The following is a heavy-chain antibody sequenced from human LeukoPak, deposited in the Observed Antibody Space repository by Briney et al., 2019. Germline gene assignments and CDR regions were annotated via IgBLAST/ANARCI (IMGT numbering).Heavy chain of an antibody. Sequence: GASVKVSCKASEYTFTSYVMNWVRQAPGQGLEWMGWISAYNGNTNYAQKLQGRVTMTTDTSTSTAYMELRSLRSDDTAVYYCARETRDTAMDYSFDYWGQGTLVTVSS. CDR3: ARETRDTAMDYSFDY. D-gene: IGHD5-18*01. CDR1: EYTFTSYV. CDR2: ISAYNGNT. V-gene: IGHV1-18*01. J-gene: IGHJ4*02.